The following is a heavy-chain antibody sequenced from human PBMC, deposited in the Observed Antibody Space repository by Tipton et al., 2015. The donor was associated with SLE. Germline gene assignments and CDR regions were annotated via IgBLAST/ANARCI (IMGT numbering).Heavy chain of an antibody. CDR2: ISSSGSTI. D-gene: IGHD6-19*01. Sequence: GSLRLSCAASGFTFSSYEMNWVRQAPGKGLEWVPYISSSGSTIYYADSVKGRFTISRDNAKNSLYLQMNSLRAEDTAVYYCARRLAAFDIWGQGTMVTVSS. J-gene: IGHJ3*02. CDR3: ARRLAAFDI. V-gene: IGHV3-48*03. CDR1: GFTFSSYE.